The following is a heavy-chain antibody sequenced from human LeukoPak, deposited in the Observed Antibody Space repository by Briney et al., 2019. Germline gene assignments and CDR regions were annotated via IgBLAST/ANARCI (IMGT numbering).Heavy chain of an antibody. Sequence: GGSLRLSCAASGFTFSTYWMNWFRQTPGKGLEWVAKIKADGGEKDHVASVKGRFTISRDNAKNSLYLQMNSLRAEDTAVYYCARDSSSWHYYYYYMDVWGKGTTVTVSS. CDR3: ARDSSSWHYYYYYMDV. D-gene: IGHD6-13*01. CDR1: GFTFSTYW. CDR2: IKADGGEK. V-gene: IGHV3-7*01. J-gene: IGHJ6*03.